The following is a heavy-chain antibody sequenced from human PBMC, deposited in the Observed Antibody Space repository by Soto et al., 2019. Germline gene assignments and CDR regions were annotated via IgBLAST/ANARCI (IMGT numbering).Heavy chain of an antibody. CDR2: IIPILGIA. CDR3: ARATMVRGVIIRYFQH. D-gene: IGHD3-10*01. V-gene: IGHV1-69*02. CDR1: GGTFSSYT. Sequence: QVQLVQCGAEVKKPGSSVKVSCKASGGTFSSYTISWVRQAPGQGLEWMGRIIPILGIANYAQKFQGRVTITADKSTSTAYMELSRLRSEDTAVYYCARATMVRGVIIRYFQHWGQGTLVTVSS. J-gene: IGHJ1*01.